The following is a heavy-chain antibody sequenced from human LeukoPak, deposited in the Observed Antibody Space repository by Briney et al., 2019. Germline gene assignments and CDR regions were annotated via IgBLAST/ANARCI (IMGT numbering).Heavy chain of an antibody. V-gene: IGHV4-39*07. CDR2: IYYSGST. D-gene: IGHD6-19*01. CDR3: ARDEISGSRWQVYYFDY. J-gene: IGHJ4*02. CDR1: GGSISSSSYY. Sequence: NPSETLSLTCTVSGGSISSSSYYWGWIRQPPGKGLEWIGSIYYSGSTYYNPSLKSRVTISVDTSKNQFSLKLSSVTAADTAVYYCARDEISGSRWQVYYFDYWGQGTLVTVSS.